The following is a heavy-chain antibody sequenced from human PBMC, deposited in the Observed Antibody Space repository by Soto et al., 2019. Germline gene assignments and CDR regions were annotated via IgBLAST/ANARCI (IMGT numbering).Heavy chain of an antibody. J-gene: IGHJ4*02. V-gene: IGHV4-61*01. CDR3: ARDPSGPLDY. CDR1: GGSVSSGSYY. CDR2: IYYSGST. Sequence: QVQLQESGPGLVKPSETLSLTCTVSGGSVSSGSYYWSWIRQPPGKGLEWIGYIYYSGSTNYNPSLKSRVTRSVDTSKNQFSLKLSSVTAADTAVYYCARDPSGPLDYWGQGTLVTVSS.